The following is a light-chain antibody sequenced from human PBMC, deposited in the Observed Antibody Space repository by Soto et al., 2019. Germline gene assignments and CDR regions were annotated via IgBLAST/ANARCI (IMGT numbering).Light chain of an antibody. CDR3: QQYTGPPTT. CDR2: GAS. Sequence: LTQSQDTLSLSPGERATLSCISIQTFSSNYLAWCQQRPGQAPRLLIYGASTRAAGIPDRFSGSGSGTDFTLTITRLEPEDSAVYFCQQYTGPPTTFGQRTRLEF. V-gene: IGKV3-20*01. J-gene: IGKJ5*01. CDR1: QTFSSNY.